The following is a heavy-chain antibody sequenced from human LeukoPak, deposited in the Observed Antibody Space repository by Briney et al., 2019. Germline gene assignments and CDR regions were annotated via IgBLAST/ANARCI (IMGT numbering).Heavy chain of an antibody. CDR1: GGSFSGYY. D-gene: IGHD6-19*01. Sequence: PSVTLSLTCAVYGGSFSGYYWSWVRQPPGKGLEWIGEINHSGSTNYNPSLKSRVTISVDTSKNQFSLKLSSVTAADTAVYYCAGGIAVAGTTDYWGQGTLVTVSS. CDR3: AGGIAVAGTTDY. V-gene: IGHV4-34*01. CDR2: INHSGST. J-gene: IGHJ4*02.